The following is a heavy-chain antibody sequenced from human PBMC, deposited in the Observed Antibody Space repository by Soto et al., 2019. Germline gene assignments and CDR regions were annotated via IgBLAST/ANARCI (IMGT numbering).Heavy chain of an antibody. CDR3: TRETYPFSYSSGPRVDY. CDR1: GDSVSSNSAA. CDR2: TYYRSKWYN. Sequence: PSQTLSLTCAISGDSVSSNSAAWNWIRQSPSRGLEWLGRTYYRSKWYNDYAVSVKSRITINPDTSKNQFSLQLNSVTPEDTAVYYCTRETYPFSYSSGPRVDYWGQGTLVTVSS. V-gene: IGHV6-1*01. J-gene: IGHJ4*02. D-gene: IGHD6-19*01.